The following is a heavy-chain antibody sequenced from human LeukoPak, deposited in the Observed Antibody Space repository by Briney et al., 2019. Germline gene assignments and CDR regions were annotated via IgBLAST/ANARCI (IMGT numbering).Heavy chain of an antibody. V-gene: IGHV3-9*01. Sequence: PGGSLRLSCAASGFTFDDYAMHWVRQAPGKGLEWVSGISWNSGSIGYADSVKGRFTISRDNAKNSLYLQMNSLRAEDTAVYYCATARGPYSGSYSLYDYWGQGTLVTVSS. D-gene: IGHD1-26*01. CDR1: GFTFDDYA. J-gene: IGHJ4*02. CDR3: ATARGPYSGSYSLYDY. CDR2: ISWNSGSI.